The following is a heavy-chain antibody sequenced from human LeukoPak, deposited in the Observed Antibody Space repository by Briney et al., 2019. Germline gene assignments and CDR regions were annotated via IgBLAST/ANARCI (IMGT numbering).Heavy chain of an antibody. CDR1: GYTFTSYG. CDR3: ARSICSSTSCYLGGFDP. J-gene: IGHJ5*02. V-gene: IGHV1-2*02. CDR2: INPNSGGT. Sequence: ASVKVSCKASGYTFTSYGISWVRQAPGQGLEWMGWINPNSGGTNYAQKFQGRVTMTRDTSISTAYMELSRLRSDDTAVYYCARSICSSTSCYLGGFDPWGQGTLVTVSS. D-gene: IGHD2-2*01.